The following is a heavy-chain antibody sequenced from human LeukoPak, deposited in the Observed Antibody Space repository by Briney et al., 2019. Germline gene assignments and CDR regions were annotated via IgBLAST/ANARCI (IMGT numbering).Heavy chain of an antibody. CDR2: INHSGST. V-gene: IGHV4-34*01. J-gene: IGHJ4*02. CDR3: ARGRYDFWSGYYHMYYFDY. Sequence: SETLSLTCAVYGGSFSGYYWSWIRQPPGKGLEWIGEINHSGSTNYNPPLKSRVTISVDTSKNQFSLKLSSVTAADTAVYYCARGRYDFWSGYYHMYYFDYWGQGTLVTVSS. D-gene: IGHD3-3*01. CDR1: GGSFSGYY.